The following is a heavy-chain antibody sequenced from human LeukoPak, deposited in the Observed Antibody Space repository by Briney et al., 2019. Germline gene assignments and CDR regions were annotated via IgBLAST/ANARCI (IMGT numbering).Heavy chain of an antibody. Sequence: PGGSLRLSCIVSGFTFNNYSMNWVRQAPGKGLEWVSAISGSGGSTYYADSVKGRFTISRDNSKNTLYLQMNSLRAEDTAVYYCAKDLNVGYGGNSVHAFDIWGQGTMVTVSS. CDR3: AKDLNVGYGGNSVHAFDI. CDR2: ISGSGGST. V-gene: IGHV3-23*01. CDR1: GFTFNNYS. D-gene: IGHD4-23*01. J-gene: IGHJ3*02.